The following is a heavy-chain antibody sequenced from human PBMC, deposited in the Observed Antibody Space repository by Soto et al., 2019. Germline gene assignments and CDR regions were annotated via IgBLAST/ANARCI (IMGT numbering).Heavy chain of an antibody. CDR3: ARHLLFDP. D-gene: IGHD3-10*01. Sequence: ASVKVSCKASGFTFTGDAMLWARQDPGQRLEWMGWINAGNGNTKYSQKFQGRVTITRDTSASTAYMELSSLRSEDTAVYYCARHLLFDPRGQGTLVTVSS. J-gene: IGHJ5*02. V-gene: IGHV1-3*01. CDR2: INAGNGNT. CDR1: GFTFTGDA.